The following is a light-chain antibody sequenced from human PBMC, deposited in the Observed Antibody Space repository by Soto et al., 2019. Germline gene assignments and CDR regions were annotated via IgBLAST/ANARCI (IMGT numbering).Light chain of an antibody. V-gene: IGKV3-11*01. CDR3: QQRSNWLWT. Sequence: EIVLTQSPDTLSLSPLEIALSCFRASQSVSSYLAWYQQKPGQAPRLLIYDASNRATGIPARFSGSGSGTDFTLTISSLEPEDFAVYYCQQRSNWLWTFGQGTKVDIK. J-gene: IGKJ1*01. CDR1: QSVSSY. CDR2: DAS.